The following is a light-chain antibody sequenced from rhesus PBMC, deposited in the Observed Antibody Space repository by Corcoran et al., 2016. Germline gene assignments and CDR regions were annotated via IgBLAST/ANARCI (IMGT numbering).Light chain of an antibody. V-gene: IGKV3-35*01. Sequence: EIVMTQSPATLSLSPGERVTLSCRASQSVSSHLAWYQQKPGQAPRLLIYDASNRATDIPDRFSGSGSGTDFTLTNSSPEPEDVGLYYCQQENNWPPTFGGGTKVDIK. CDR2: DAS. CDR1: QSVSSH. CDR3: QQENNWPPT. J-gene: IGKJ4*01.